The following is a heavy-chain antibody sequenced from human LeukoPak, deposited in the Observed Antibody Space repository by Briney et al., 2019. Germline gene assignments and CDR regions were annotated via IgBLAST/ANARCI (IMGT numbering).Heavy chain of an antibody. D-gene: IGHD3-3*01. Sequence: PGGSLRLSCAASGFTFSSYSMNWVRQAPGKGLEWVSSISSSSSYIYYADSVKGRFTISRDNAKNSLYLQMNSLRAGDTAVYYCARATDRHLLAIDYWGQGTLVTVSS. J-gene: IGHJ4*02. CDR3: ARATDRHLLAIDY. CDR1: GFTFSSYS. V-gene: IGHV3-21*01. CDR2: ISSSSSYI.